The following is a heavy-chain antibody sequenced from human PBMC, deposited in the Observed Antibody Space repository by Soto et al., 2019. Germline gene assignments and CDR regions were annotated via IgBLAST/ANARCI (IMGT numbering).Heavy chain of an antibody. CDR2: IIPIFGTT. V-gene: IGHV1-69*13. J-gene: IGHJ6*02. D-gene: IGHD1-1*01. CDR1: GCTFSSYA. Sequence: SVKVSCKASGCTFSSYAIDWVRQAPGQGLEWMGGIIPIFGTTNYAQKLQGRVKLTADESTRTAYMELSTLSSGDTAVYYCARGTVTGSEYNYYYYGMDVWGQGTTVTVSS. CDR3: ARGTVTGSEYNYYYYGMDV.